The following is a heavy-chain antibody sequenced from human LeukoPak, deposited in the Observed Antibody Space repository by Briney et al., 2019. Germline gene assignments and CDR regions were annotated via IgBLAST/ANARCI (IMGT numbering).Heavy chain of an antibody. CDR2: MNPNNGNT. CDR1: GYTFTSYD. J-gene: IGHJ3*02. Sequence: ASVKVSCKASGYTFTSYDINWVRQATGQGLEWMGWMNPNNGNTGYAQKFQGRVTMTRNTSISTAYMELSSLRSEDTAVFYCASGQFYCSSTSCYRNDAFDIWGQGTMVTVSS. D-gene: IGHD2-2*01. V-gene: IGHV1-8*01. CDR3: ASGQFYCSSTSCYRNDAFDI.